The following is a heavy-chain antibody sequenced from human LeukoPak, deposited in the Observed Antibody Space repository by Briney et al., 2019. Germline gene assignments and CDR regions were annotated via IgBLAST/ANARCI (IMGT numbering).Heavy chain of an antibody. J-gene: IGHJ5*02. CDR2: IIPIFGTA. CDR3: ARELGITWNPFDP. CDR1: GGTFSSYA. Sequence: ASVKVSCKASGGTFSSYAISWVRQAPGQGLEWMGGIIPIFGTANYAQKFQGRVTITADESTSTAYMELSSLRSEDTAVYYCARELGITWNPFDPWGQGTLVTVSS. D-gene: IGHD1-14*01. V-gene: IGHV1-69*01.